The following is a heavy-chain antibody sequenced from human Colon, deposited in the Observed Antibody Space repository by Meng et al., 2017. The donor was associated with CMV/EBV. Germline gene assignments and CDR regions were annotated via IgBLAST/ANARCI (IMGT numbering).Heavy chain of an antibody. D-gene: IGHD4-11*01. J-gene: IGHJ5*02. Sequence: GESLKISCAASGFTFSSYGMHWVRQAPGKGLEWVAIVSHDGKNKNYAESVKGRFTISRDNSQNTVNLHMNSLRGDDTALYYCVRGSNSSLDPWGQGILVTVSS. CDR3: VRGSNSSLDP. CDR2: VSHDGKNK. V-gene: IGHV3-30*03. CDR1: GFTFSSYG.